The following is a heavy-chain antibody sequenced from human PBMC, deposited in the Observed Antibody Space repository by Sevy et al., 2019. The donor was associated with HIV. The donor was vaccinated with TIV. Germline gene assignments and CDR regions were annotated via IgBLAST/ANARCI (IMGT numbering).Heavy chain of an antibody. J-gene: IGHJ6*02. CDR1: GFTFSSYA. CDR3: AKDGIDIVVLVLATQAARMDV. D-gene: IGHD2-15*01. CDR2: ISGSGGST. V-gene: IGHV3-23*01. Sequence: GGSLRLSCAASGFTFSSYAMSWVRQAPGKGLEWVSAISGSGGSTYYADSVKGRFTISRDNSKNTLYLQMNSLRAEDTAVYYCAKDGIDIVVLVLATQAARMDVWGQGTTVTVSS.